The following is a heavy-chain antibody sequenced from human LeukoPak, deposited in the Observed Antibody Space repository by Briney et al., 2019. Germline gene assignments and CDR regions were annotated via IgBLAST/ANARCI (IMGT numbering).Heavy chain of an antibody. D-gene: IGHD6-19*01. V-gene: IGHV3-23*01. J-gene: IGHJ4*02. CDR1: GFTFSIYG. Sequence: GGSLRLSCAASGFTFSIYGMIWVRQAPGRGLEGVSAISGSGGSTYDADSVKGRFTISRDNSKNTLYLHINSLRAEDTALYYCAKINRGQVAGHVDFWGQGTLVSVSS. CDR2: ISGSGGST. CDR3: AKINRGQVAGHVDF.